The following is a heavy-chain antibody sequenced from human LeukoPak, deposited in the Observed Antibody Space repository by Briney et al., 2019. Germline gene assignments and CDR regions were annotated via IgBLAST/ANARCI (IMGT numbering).Heavy chain of an antibody. V-gene: IGHV3-30-3*01. CDR2: ISYDGSNK. CDR3: ARDGGSGYSYGLNYFDY. Sequence: GGSLRLSRAASGFTFSSYAMHWVRQAPGKGLEWLAVISYDGSNKYYADSVKGRFTISRDNSKNTLYLQMNSLRAEDTAVYYCARDGGSGYSYGLNYFDYWGQGTLVTVSS. D-gene: IGHD5-18*01. CDR1: GFTFSSYA. J-gene: IGHJ4*02.